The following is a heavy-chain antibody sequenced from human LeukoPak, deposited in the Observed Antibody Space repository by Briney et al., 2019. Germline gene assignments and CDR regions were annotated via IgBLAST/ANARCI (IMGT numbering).Heavy chain of an antibody. CDR2: ISYDGSNK. V-gene: IGHV3-30*18. Sequence: PGRSLRLSCAASGFTFSSYGMHWVRQAPGKGLEWVAVISYDGSNKYYADSVKGRFTISRDNSKNTLYLQMNSLRAEDTAVYYCAKDRTTVVTPGFDYWGQGTLVTVSS. D-gene: IGHD4-23*01. CDR1: GFTFSSYG. J-gene: IGHJ4*02. CDR3: AKDRTTVVTPGFDY.